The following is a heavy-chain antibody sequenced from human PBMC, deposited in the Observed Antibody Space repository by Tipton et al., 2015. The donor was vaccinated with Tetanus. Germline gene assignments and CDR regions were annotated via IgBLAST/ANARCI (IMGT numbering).Heavy chain of an antibody. V-gene: IGHV4-59*01. J-gene: IGHJ3*02. CDR3: ARESWNRDAFDI. CDR2: IYYSGST. D-gene: IGHD1-1*01. CDR1: GGSISSYY. Sequence: LRLPCTVSGGSISSYYWSWIRQPPGKGLEWIGYIYYSGSTNYNPSLKSRVTISVDTSKNQFSLKLSSVTAADTAVYYCARESWNRDAFDIWGQGTMVTVSS.